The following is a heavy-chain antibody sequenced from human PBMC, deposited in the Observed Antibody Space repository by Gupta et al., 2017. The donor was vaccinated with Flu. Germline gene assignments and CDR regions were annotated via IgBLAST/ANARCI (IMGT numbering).Heavy chain of an antibody. CDR2: INPNSGDT. D-gene: IGHD2-15*01. V-gene: IGHV1-2*02. J-gene: IGHJ4*02. Sequence: AYYIHWVRQAPGQRLEWMGWINPNSGDTKYAQKFKDRVTMARDTSISTFYMELSGLRYDDTAIYFCATDDDKYCNGGTCFSDWGQGTLVTVSS. CDR1: AYY. CDR3: ATDDDKYCNGGTCFSD.